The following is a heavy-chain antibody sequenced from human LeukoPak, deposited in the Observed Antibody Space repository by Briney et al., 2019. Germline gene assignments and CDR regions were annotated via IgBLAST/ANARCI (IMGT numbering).Heavy chain of an antibody. D-gene: IGHD5-18*01. CDR1: GFTFSSYA. J-gene: IGHJ6*03. V-gene: IGHV3-23*01. CDR3: AKTVDTAMVSHYYYYMDV. Sequence: GGSLRLSCAASGFTFSSYAMSWVRQALGKGLEWVSAISGSGGSTYYADSVKGRFTISRDNSKNTLYLQMNSLRAEDTAVYYCAKTVDTAMVSHYYYYMDVWGKGTTVTVSS. CDR2: ISGSGGST.